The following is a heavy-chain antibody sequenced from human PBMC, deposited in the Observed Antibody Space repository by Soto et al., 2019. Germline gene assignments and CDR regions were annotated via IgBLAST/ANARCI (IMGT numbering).Heavy chain of an antibody. Sequence: QVQLQQWGAGLLKPSETLSLTCAVYGGSFSGYYWSWIRQPPGKGLEWIGEINHSGSTNYNPSLKSRVTISVDPSKNQFSQKLSSVTAADTAVYYCARGGRYNWNRDPGMDVWGQGTTVTVSS. D-gene: IGHD1-20*01. J-gene: IGHJ6*02. CDR2: INHSGST. CDR1: GGSFSGYY. V-gene: IGHV4-34*01. CDR3: ARGGRYNWNRDPGMDV.